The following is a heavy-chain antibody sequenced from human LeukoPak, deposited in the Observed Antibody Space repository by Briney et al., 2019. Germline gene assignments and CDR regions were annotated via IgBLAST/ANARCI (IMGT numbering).Heavy chain of an antibody. D-gene: IGHD4-23*01. CDR2: IWYDGSNK. V-gene: IGHV3-33*08. Sequence: GGSLRLSCAASGFTSSSYWMSWVRQAPGKGLEWVAVIWYDGSNKYYADSVKGRFTISRDNPKNTLYVQMNSLRAEDTAVYYCARGRGADYGGNSGYFDYWGQGTLVTVSS. CDR1: GFTSSSYW. J-gene: IGHJ4*02. CDR3: ARGRGADYGGNSGYFDY.